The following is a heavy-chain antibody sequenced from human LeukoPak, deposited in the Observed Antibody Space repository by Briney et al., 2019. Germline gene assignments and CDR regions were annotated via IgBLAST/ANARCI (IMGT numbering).Heavy chain of an antibody. J-gene: IGHJ4*02. Sequence: ASVKVSCKASGGTFSSYAISWVRQAPGQGLEWMGGIFPIFGTANYAQKFQGRVTITADESTSTAYMELSSLRSEDTAVYYCARAVVVTGPFDYWGQGTLVTVSS. CDR1: GGTFSSYA. D-gene: IGHD2-21*02. CDR2: IFPIFGTA. CDR3: ARAVVVTGPFDY. V-gene: IGHV1-69*13.